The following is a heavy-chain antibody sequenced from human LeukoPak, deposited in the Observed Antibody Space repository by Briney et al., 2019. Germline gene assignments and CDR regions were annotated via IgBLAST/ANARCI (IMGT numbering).Heavy chain of an antibody. D-gene: IGHD6-13*01. J-gene: IGHJ4*02. CDR1: GYTFTGYY. CDR3: ARDRREQLDQFYYFDY. Sequence: KPGASVKVSCKASGYTFTGYYMHWVRQAPGQGLEWMGWINPNSGGTNYAQKFQGWVTMTRDTSISTAYMELSRLRSDDTAVYYCARDRREQLDQFYYFDYWGQGTLVTVSS. CDR2: INPNSGGT. V-gene: IGHV1-2*04.